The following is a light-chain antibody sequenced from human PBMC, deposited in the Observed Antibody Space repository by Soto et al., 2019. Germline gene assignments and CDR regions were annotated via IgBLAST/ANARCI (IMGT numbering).Light chain of an antibody. CDR1: SSDVGAYDY. CDR3: SLCTSSDTPYV. J-gene: IGLJ1*01. Sequence: QSALTQPASVSGSPGQSITISCTGTSSDVGAYDYVSWYQQHPDKAPKLIIYVVSNRPSGVSNRFSGSKSGNTASLTISGLQAEDEADYYCSLCTSSDTPYVFGTGTKLTVL. CDR2: VVS. V-gene: IGLV2-14*01.